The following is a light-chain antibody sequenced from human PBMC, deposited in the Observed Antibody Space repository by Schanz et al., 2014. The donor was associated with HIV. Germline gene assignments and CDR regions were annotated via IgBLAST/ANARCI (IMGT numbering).Light chain of an antibody. J-gene: IGLJ2*01. CDR3: QSYDLSLYGAL. V-gene: IGLV1-44*01. Sequence: QSVLTQPPSASGTPGQRVTISCSGSSSNIGSNTVNWYQQLPGTAPKLLIHNNDQRPSGVPDRFSGSKAGTSASLAITGLQAEDEADYYCQSYDLSLYGALFGGGTKLTVL. CDR2: NND. CDR1: SSNIGSNT.